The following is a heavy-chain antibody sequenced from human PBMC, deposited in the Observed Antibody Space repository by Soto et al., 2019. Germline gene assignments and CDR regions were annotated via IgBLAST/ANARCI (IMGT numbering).Heavy chain of an antibody. D-gene: IGHD3-10*01. CDR3: ARAFGDVGDY. CDR1: GFTFSTYS. CDR2: ISGSGNYR. J-gene: IGHJ4*02. V-gene: IGHV3-21*01. Sequence: GGSLRLSCSASGFTFSTYSMYWVRRAPGKGLEWVSSISGSGNYRYFADSVKGRFTISRDNAKNSVFLQMNSLRAEDTAMYYCARAFGDVGDYWGLGTLVTVSS.